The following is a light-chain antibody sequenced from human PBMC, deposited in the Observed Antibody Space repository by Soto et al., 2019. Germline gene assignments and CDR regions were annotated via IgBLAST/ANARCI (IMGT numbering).Light chain of an antibody. V-gene: IGKV1-5*03. J-gene: IGKJ3*01. CDR3: QQYNSYSFT. CDR2: KAS. CDR1: QSISSW. Sequence: DIKMTQSPSTLSASVGDRVTITCRASQSISSWLAWYQQKPGKAPKVLIYKASSLESGVPSRFSGSGSGTEFTLTISSLQPDDFATYYCQQYNSYSFTFGPGTKVDIK.